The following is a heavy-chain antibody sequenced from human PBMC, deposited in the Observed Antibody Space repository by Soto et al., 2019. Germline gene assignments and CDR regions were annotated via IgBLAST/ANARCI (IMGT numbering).Heavy chain of an antibody. CDR2: ISSSGRYI. J-gene: IGHJ5*02. CDR3: ATDNGGFDP. CDR1: GFTFNTYT. V-gene: IGHV3-21*02. Sequence: EVPLVESGGGLVKPGGSLRLSCAASGFTFNTYTMNWVRQAPGKGLEWVSSISSSGRYIYYADSLKGRFTISRDNAKNSLYLQMTSLRAEDTAVYYCATDNGGFDPWGQGTLVTVSS. D-gene: IGHD7-27*01.